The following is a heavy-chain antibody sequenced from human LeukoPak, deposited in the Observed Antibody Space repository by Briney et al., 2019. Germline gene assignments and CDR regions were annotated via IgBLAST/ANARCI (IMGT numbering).Heavy chain of an antibody. J-gene: IGHJ4*02. CDR2: INSDGSST. CDR3: ARDAPTAHCTGGTCYFDC. CDR1: GFTFSSYW. Sequence: GGSLRLSCAASGFTFSSYWMHWVRQAPGKGLVWVSRINSDGSSTSYADSVKGRFTISRDNAKNTLYLQMNSLRAEDTAVYYCARDAPTAHCTGGTCYFDCWGQGTLVTVSS. D-gene: IGHD2-8*02. V-gene: IGHV3-74*01.